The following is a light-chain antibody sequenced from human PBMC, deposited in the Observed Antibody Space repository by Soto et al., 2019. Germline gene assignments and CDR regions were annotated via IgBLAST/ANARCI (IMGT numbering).Light chain of an antibody. CDR2: GAS. V-gene: IGKV3-20*01. Sequence: EIVLTQSPGTLSLSPGERATLSCRASQSVSSTYLAWYQQKPGQAPRLLIYGASNRATGIPDRFSGSGSGTDFPLTISRLEPEDFAVYYCQRSGSSPWTFGQGTKVEIK. J-gene: IGKJ1*01. CDR3: QRSGSSPWT. CDR1: QSVSSTY.